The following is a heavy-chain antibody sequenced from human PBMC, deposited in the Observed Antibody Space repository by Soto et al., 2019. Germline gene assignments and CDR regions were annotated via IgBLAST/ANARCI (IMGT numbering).Heavy chain of an antibody. CDR1: GYTFTGYY. D-gene: IGHD1-26*01. CDR2: ISAYNGNT. J-gene: IGHJ4*02. Sequence: ASVKVSCKASGYTFTGYYMHWVRQAPGQGLEWMGWISAYNGNTNYAQKLQGRVTMTTDTSTSTAYMELRSLRSDDTAVYYCARSLSVLDYWGQGTLVTVSS. V-gene: IGHV1-18*04. CDR3: ARSLSVLDY.